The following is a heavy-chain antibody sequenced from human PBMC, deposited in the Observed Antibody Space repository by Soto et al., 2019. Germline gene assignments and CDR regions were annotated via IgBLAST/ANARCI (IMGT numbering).Heavy chain of an antibody. CDR2: ISYDGSNK. Sequence: LRLSCAASGFTFSSYGMHWVRQAPGKGLEWVAVISYDGSNKYYADSVKGRFTISRDNSKNTLYLQMNSLRAEDTAVYYCAKDFPPTGPLRRYYYYGMDVWRQGTTVTVSS. CDR1: GFTFSSYG. V-gene: IGHV3-30*18. CDR3: AKDFPPTGPLRRYYYYGMDV. J-gene: IGHJ6*02. D-gene: IGHD3-9*01.